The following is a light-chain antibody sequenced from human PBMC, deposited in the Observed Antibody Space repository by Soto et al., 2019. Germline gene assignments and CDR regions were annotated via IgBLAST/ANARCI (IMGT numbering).Light chain of an antibody. Sequence: QSALTQPRSVSGSPGQSVTISCTGSSSDVGFYNYVSWYQRHPNTAPKLIIYGVTQRPSGVPDRFSGSKSGNTASLTISGLQAEDEGDYFCCSFIGGYPNFVFGTETKVTVL. CDR3: CSFIGGYPNFV. V-gene: IGLV2-11*01. CDR2: GVT. CDR1: SSDVGFYNY. J-gene: IGLJ1*01.